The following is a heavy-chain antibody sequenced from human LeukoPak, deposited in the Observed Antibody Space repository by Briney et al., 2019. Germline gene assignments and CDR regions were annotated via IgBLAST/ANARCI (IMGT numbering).Heavy chain of an antibody. Sequence: SETLSLTCTVSGGSISSGSYYWSGIRQPAGKGLEWIGRIYTSGSTNYNPSLKSRVTISVDTSTNQFSLKLSSVTAADTAVYYCARGRTAAAPFDYWGQGTLVTVSS. CDR2: IYTSGST. D-gene: IGHD6-13*01. CDR1: GGSISSGSYY. V-gene: IGHV4-61*02. CDR3: ARGRTAAAPFDY. J-gene: IGHJ4*02.